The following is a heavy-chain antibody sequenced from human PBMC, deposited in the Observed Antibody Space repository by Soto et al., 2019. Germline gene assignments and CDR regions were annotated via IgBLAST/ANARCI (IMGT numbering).Heavy chain of an antibody. J-gene: IGHJ6*02. CDR3: ARDFDTSREDWAYYGMDV. CDR2: IWYDGSNK. D-gene: IGHD6-13*01. V-gene: IGHV3-33*01. Sequence: GESLRHSCPASGFTFSSYGMHSVRQAPGKGMERVAVIWYDGSNKYYADSVKGRFTISRDNSKNTLYLQMNSLRAEDTAVYYCARDFDTSREDWAYYGMDVWGQGTTVTVSS. CDR1: GFTFSSYG.